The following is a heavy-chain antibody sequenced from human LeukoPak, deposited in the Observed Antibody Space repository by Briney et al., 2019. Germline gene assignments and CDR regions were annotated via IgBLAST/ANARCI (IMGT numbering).Heavy chain of an antibody. CDR3: ARDKGQWLVGYFDY. CDR2: IYYSGST. D-gene: IGHD6-19*01. V-gene: IGHV4-59*01. CDR1: GGSFSGYY. J-gene: IGHJ4*02. Sequence: SETLSLTCAVYGGSFSGYYWSWIRQPPGKGLEWIGYIYYSGSTNYNPSLKSRVTISVDTSKNQFSLKLSSVTAADTAVYYCARDKGQWLVGYFDYWGQGTLVTVSS.